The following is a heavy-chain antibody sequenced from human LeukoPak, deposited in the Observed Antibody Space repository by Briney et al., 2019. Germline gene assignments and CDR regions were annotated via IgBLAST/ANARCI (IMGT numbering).Heavy chain of an antibody. CDR1: GYTFTSYG. D-gene: IGHD3-10*01. Sequence: GASVKVSCKASGYTFTSYGISWVRQAPGQGREWMGWISAYNGNTNYAQKLQGRVTMTTATSTSTAYMELRSLRSDATAVYYCARVPPMIRGIIPDYWGQGTLVTVSS. CDR3: ARVPPMIRGIIPDY. V-gene: IGHV1-18*01. CDR2: ISAYNGNT. J-gene: IGHJ4*02.